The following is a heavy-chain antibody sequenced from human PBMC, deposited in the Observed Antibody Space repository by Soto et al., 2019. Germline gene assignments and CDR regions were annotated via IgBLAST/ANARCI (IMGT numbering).Heavy chain of an antibody. CDR3: ASFRGGMVKGFDS. CDR1: GFTFSSYA. J-gene: IGHJ5*01. CDR2: ISGSGGST. V-gene: IGHV3-23*01. D-gene: IGHD5-18*01. Sequence: EVQLLESGGGLVQPGGSLRLSCAASGFTFSSYAMSWVRQAPGKVLEWVSAISGSGGSTYYADSVKGRFTISRGNSKNTMYLQRNTLRAEDTTVSYCASFRGGMVKGFDSWGQGPLVTVSS.